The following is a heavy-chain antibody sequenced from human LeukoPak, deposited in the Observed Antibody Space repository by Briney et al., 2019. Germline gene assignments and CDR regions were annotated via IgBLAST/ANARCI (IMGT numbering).Heavy chain of an antibody. D-gene: IGHD3-10*01. V-gene: IGHV3-30*01. CDR2: ISYDGSKK. Sequence: GRSLRLSCAASGFTFSSNAIHWVRQAPGKGLEGVAVISYDGSKKFYADSVKGRFTISRDNSKNTLYLQMNSLRAEDTAVYSCARDRVPPASGVFTYYMDVWGKGTTVIVSS. CDR3: ARDRVPPASGVFTYYMDV. CDR1: GFTFSSNA. J-gene: IGHJ6*03.